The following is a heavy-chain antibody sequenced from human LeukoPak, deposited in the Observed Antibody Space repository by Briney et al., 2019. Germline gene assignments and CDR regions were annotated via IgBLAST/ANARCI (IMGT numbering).Heavy chain of an antibody. CDR1: GFTFSSYG. V-gene: IGHV3-23*01. D-gene: IGHD6-19*01. CDR2: ISDSGDRT. J-gene: IGHJ4*02. CDR3: AKDARRSSGWYFFDH. Sequence: GRSLRLSCAASGFTFSSYGMHWVRQAPGKGLEWVSAISDSGDRTYYVDSVKGRFTISRDNPKNTLYLQMNSLRADDTAVYYCAKDARRSSGWYFFDHWGQGTLVTVPS.